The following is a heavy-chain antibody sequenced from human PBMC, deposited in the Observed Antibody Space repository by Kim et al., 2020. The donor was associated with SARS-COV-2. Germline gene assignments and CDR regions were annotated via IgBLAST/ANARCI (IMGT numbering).Heavy chain of an antibody. J-gene: IGHJ4*02. CDR2: IYYSGST. CDR3: ARRSRKIAVAFSYFDY. D-gene: IGHD6-19*01. Sequence: SETLSLTCTVSGGSISSSSYYWGWIRQPPGKGLEWIGSIYYSGSTYYNPSLKSRVTISVDTSKNQFSLKLSSVTAADPAVYYCARRSRKIAVAFSYFDYWGQGTLVTVSS. V-gene: IGHV4-39*01. CDR1: GGSISSSSYY.